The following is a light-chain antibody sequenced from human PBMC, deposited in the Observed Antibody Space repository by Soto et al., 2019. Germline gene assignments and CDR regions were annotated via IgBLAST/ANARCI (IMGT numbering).Light chain of an antibody. J-gene: IGKJ4*01. CDR2: AAS. CDR3: LHFNNFPLN. CDR1: QGIRSL. Sequence: DIQLTQSPSFLSASVGDRVTITCRASQGIRSLLTWYQQKPGKAPKLLIYAASTLQSGVPSRFSGGGSGTDFTLTINSLQPEDFATDYCLHFNNFPLNFGGGTKVEVK. V-gene: IGKV1-9*01.